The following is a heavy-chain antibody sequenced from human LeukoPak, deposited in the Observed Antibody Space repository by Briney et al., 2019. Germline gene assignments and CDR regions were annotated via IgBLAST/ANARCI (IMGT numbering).Heavy chain of an antibody. CDR2: IYYSGST. V-gene: IGHV4-59*01. Sequence: SETLSLTCTVSGGSISSYYWSWIRQPPGKGLVWIGYIYYSGSTNYNPSLKSRVTISVDMSKNQFSLKLSSVTAADTAVYYCAREGLERAFDIWGQGTMVTVSS. D-gene: IGHD1-1*01. CDR1: GGSISSYY. J-gene: IGHJ3*02. CDR3: AREGLERAFDI.